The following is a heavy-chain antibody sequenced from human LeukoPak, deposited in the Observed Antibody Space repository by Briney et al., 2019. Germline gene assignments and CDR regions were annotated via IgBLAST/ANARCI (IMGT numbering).Heavy chain of an antibody. Sequence: PGGSLRLSCAASGFTFSSYGMHWVRQAPGKGLEWVAVISYDGSNKYYADSAKGRFTISRDNSKNTLYLQMNSLRAEDTAVYYCATVDLYDSSGYYYRTGFDYWGQGTLVTVSS. J-gene: IGHJ4*02. CDR3: ATVDLYDSSGYYYRTGFDY. CDR2: ISYDGSNK. CDR1: GFTFSSYG. V-gene: IGHV3-30*03. D-gene: IGHD3-22*01.